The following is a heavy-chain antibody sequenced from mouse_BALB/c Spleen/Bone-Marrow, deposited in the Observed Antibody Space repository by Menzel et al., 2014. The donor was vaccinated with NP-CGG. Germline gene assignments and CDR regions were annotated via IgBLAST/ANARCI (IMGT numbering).Heavy chain of an antibody. CDR2: ISSGSSTI. CDR3: TRGGNWDDFDS. Sequence: DVKLVESGGGLVQPGGSRKLSCAASGFTFSSFGMHWVRQAPEKGLEWVAYISSGSSTIFYADTVKGRFTVSRDNPKNTLFLQMTSLRSEDTAMYFCTRGGNWDDFDSWGQGTTLTVPS. D-gene: IGHD4-1*01. CDR1: GFTFSSFG. J-gene: IGHJ2*01. V-gene: IGHV5-17*02.